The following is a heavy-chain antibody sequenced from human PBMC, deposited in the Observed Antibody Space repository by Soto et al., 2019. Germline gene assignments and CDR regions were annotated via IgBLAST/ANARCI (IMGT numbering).Heavy chain of an antibody. Sequence: EVQLLESGGGLVQPGGSVRLSCAASGLTFGNYAMSWVRQAPGKGLEWVSAISGDSGRTYYADSVKVRFTISRDNSKNTLYLPMNTLRAEDTAVYYCAVTPNCGRDCSAASYWYFDIWGRGTLVTVSS. CDR3: AVTPNCGRDCSAASYWYFDI. D-gene: IGHD2-21*02. CDR2: ISGDSGRT. V-gene: IGHV3-23*01. CDR1: GLTFGNYA. J-gene: IGHJ2*01.